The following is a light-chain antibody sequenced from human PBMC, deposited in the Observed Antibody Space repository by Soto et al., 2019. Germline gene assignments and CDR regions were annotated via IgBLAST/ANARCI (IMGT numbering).Light chain of an antibody. V-gene: IGLV2-14*02. CDR3: SSYTSSSTLYV. Sequence: QSVLTQPASVSGSPGQSITISCTGTSSDVGTYNLVSWYQQHPGKAPKLIIYEGSKRPSGVSTRFSGSKAGNTASLTISGLQAEDEADYYCSSYTSSSTLYVFGTGTKVT. CDR1: SSDVGTYNL. CDR2: EGS. J-gene: IGLJ1*01.